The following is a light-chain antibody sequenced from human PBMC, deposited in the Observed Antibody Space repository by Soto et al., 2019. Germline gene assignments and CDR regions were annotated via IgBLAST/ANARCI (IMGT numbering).Light chain of an antibody. CDR1: TSDVGTYKF. CDR2: EVI. V-gene: IGLV2-23*02. J-gene: IGLJ2*01. CDR3: CSHAGSHVI. Sequence: QSVLTQPASVSGSPGQSITISCTGTTSDVGTYKFVSWYQQHPGIAPNLMIYEVIERPSGVSNRFSGSKSGNTASLTISGLQAEGEADYYCCSHAGSHVIFGGGTKVTVL.